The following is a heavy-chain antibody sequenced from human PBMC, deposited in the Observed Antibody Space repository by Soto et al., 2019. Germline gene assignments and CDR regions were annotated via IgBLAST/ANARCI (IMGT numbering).Heavy chain of an antibody. D-gene: IGHD3-22*01. J-gene: IGHJ1*01. CDR3: ARGANYDDYVY. V-gene: IGHV4-31*03. Sequence: QVQLQQTGTGLVMPSQTLSLTCSVYGGSISSGGYYWSWIRQHPGQGLEWIVYICYSGSTYYNPSLKRRVTISVDPSNNQFALKQSCVTTADTAVYYCARGANYDDYVYWGQGTMVTVSS. CDR1: GGSISSGGYY. CDR2: ICYSGST.